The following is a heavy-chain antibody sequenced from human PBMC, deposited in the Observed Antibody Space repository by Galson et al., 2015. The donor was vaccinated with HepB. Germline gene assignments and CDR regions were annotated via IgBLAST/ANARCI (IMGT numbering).Heavy chain of an antibody. CDR3: AADIVVVPAAMDYYYGMDV. J-gene: IGHJ6*02. CDR1: GFTFTSSA. D-gene: IGHD2-2*01. V-gene: IGHV1-58*01. Sequence: SVKVSCKASGFTFTSSAVQWVRQARGQRLEWIGWIVVGSGNTNYAQKFQERVTITRDMSTSTAYMELSSLRSEDTAVYYCAADIVVVPAAMDYYYGMDVWGQGTTVTVSS. CDR2: IVVGSGNT.